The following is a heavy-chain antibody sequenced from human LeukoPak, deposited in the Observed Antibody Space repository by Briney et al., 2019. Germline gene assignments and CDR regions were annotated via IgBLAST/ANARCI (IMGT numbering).Heavy chain of an antibody. CDR3: ADCSSASCFVGFDY. CDR1: GFTFSSYA. V-gene: IGHV3-23*01. CDR2: ISGSGGST. Sequence: PGGSLRLSCAASGFTFSSYAMSWVRQAPGKGLEWVSAISGSGGSTYYADSVKGRFTISRDNSKNTLYLQMNSLRAEDTAVYYCADCSSASCFVGFDYWGQGTLVTVSS. D-gene: IGHD2-2*01. J-gene: IGHJ4*02.